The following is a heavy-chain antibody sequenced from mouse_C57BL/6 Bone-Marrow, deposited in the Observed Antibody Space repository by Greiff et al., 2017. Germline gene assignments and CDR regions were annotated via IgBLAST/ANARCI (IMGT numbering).Heavy chain of an antibody. CDR3: ARMGYYVGY. CDR1: GYTFTSYW. Sequence: VQLQQPGAELVKPGASVKLSCKASGYTFTSYWMQWVKQRPGQGLEWIGEIDPSDIYTNYNQKFKGKATLTVDTSSSTAYMQLSSLTSEDSAVYYCARMGYYVGYWGQGTTLTVSS. V-gene: IGHV1-50*01. CDR2: IDPSDIYT. J-gene: IGHJ2*01. D-gene: IGHD2-3*01.